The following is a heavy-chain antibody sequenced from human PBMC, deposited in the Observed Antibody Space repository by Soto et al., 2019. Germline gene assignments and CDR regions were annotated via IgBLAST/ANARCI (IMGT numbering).Heavy chain of an antibody. V-gene: IGHV3-74*01. CDR1: GFSVSGYW. Sequence: PGGSLRLSCVGSGFSVSGYWMHWVRQVPGKGLVWVSRSNGAGSDTSYADSLEGRFTISRDNAKNTLYLQMNSLGPEDSGVYYCTRGASGHGNFDTWGVGTLVTVSS. D-gene: IGHD5-12*01. CDR3: TRGASGHGNFDT. J-gene: IGHJ4*02. CDR2: SNGAGSDT.